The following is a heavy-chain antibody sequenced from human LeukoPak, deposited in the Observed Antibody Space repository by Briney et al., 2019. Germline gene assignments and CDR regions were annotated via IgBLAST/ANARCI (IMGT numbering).Heavy chain of an antibody. CDR1: GYTFTTCY. V-gene: IGHV1-2*02. Sequence: ASVKVSCKASGYTFTTCYIHWVRQAPGQGLEWMGWINPNSGGTNYAQNFQGRVTMTRDTSISTAYMELSRLRSDDTAVYYCATEAASYYFDYWGQGTLVTVSS. CDR2: INPNSGGT. CDR3: ATEAASYYFDY. D-gene: IGHD2-15*01. J-gene: IGHJ4*02.